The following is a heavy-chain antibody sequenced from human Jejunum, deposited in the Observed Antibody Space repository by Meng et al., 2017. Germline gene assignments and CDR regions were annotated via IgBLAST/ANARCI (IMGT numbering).Heavy chain of an antibody. CDR2: ISVNGKI. Sequence: QGQRQEAGPGLVKPSETLSLTGAVSIESFSRISWWSWVRRPPGKGLEWIAEISVNGKINYNPSLKSRVTISVDKSDNQVSLRLTSVTAADTAVYYCVRNFDYWGQGVLVTVPS. CDR3: VRNFDY. CDR1: IESFSRISW. V-gene: IGHV4-4*02. J-gene: IGHJ4*02.